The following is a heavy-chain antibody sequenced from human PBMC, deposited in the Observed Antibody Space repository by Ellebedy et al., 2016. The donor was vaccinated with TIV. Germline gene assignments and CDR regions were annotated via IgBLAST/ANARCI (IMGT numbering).Heavy chain of an antibody. CDR2: INHSGST. CDR1: GGSFSGYY. V-gene: IGHV4-34*01. CDR3: ARASNWFDP. J-gene: IGHJ5*02. Sequence: MPSETLSLTCAVYGGSFSGYYWRWIRQPPGKGLEWIGEINHSGSTKYNPSLKSRVNISVDTSKNQISLKRRSVNAADTAVYYCARASNWFDPWGQGTLVTVSS.